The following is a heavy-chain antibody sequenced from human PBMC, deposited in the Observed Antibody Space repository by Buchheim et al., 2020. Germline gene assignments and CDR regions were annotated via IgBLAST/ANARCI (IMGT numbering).Heavy chain of an antibody. V-gene: IGHV3-15*07. CDR3: TKVRNSGWY. J-gene: IGHJ4*02. D-gene: IGHD6-19*01. Sequence: EVQLVESGGGLVKPGGSLRVSCAASGFTFSNAWMNWVRQAPGKGLEWVGRIESKTDGGTTDYAAPVKGRFTISRDDSKHTLYLQMNSLKTEDTAVYYCTKVRNSGWYWGQGTL. CDR2: IESKTDGGTT. CDR1: GFTFSNAW.